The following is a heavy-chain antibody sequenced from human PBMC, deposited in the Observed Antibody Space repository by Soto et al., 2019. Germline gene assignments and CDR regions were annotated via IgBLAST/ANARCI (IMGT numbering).Heavy chain of an antibody. CDR1: GFTFSSYG. CDR2: ISYDGSNK. D-gene: IGHD4-17*01. V-gene: IGHV3-30*18. CDR3: AKSTVIPDY. Sequence: QVQLVESGGGVVQPGRSLRLSCAASGFTFSSYGMHWVRQAPGKGLEWVAVISYDGSNKYYADSVKGRFTISRDNSKNTLYLQMNSLRAEDTAVHYCAKSTVIPDYWGQGTLVTVSS. J-gene: IGHJ4*02.